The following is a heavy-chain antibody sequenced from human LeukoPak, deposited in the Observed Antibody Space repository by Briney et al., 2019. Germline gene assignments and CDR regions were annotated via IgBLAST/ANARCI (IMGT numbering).Heavy chain of an antibody. J-gene: IGHJ6*03. V-gene: IGHV4-34*01. Sequence: SETLSLTCAVYGGSFSGYYWSWLRQPPEKGLEWIGEINHSGSTNYNPSLKSRVTISVDTSKNQFSLKLSSVTAADTAVYYCARVAGGWLQFYYYYYYMDVWGKGTTVTVSS. D-gene: IGHD5-24*01. CDR1: GGSFSGYY. CDR2: INHSGST. CDR3: ARVAGGWLQFYYYYYYMDV.